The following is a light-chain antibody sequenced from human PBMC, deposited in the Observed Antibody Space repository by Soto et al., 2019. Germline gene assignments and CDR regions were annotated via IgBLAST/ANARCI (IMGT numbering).Light chain of an antibody. CDR3: AVWDDSLSGVV. V-gene: IGLV1-51*01. J-gene: IGLJ2*01. CDR1: SSNIGGNS. CDR2: DDD. Sequence: QSVLTQPPSVSAAPGQRVTISCSGSSSNIGGNSVSWYQQLPGTAPKLLIYDDDKRPSGIPDRFSGSKSGTSATLGISGLRSEDEADYFCAVWDDSLSGVVFGGGTKVTVL.